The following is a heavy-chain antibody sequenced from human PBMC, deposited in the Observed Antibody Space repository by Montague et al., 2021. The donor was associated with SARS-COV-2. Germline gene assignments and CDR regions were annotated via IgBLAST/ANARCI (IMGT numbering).Heavy chain of an antibody. J-gene: IGHJ6*02. D-gene: IGHD2-21*01. CDR1: GGSISSGSYY. Sequence: TLSLTCTVSGGSISSGSYYWTWIRQPAGKGLEWMGRISTSGNTNYDPSLKSRLSILVDTSKNQFSLNLRSVTAADTAVYYCARDTEVEIRTYSYYKMDIWGLGTTVTVSS. CDR2: ISTSGNT. V-gene: IGHV4-61*02. CDR3: ARDTEVEIRTYSYYKMDI.